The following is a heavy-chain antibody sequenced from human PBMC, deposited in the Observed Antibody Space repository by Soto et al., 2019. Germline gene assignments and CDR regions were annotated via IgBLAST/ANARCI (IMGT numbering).Heavy chain of an antibody. V-gene: IGHV3-30-3*01. Sequence: QVQLVESGGGVVQPGRSLRLSCAASGFTFSSYVMYWVRQAPGKGLEWVAVISYDGNNKYYADSVKGRFTISRDNSKXTLYVQXXSLRAEDTAVYYCARAGCDGGSCYTLVGLRYGMDVWGQGTTVTVSS. J-gene: IGHJ6*02. CDR3: ARAGCDGGSCYTLVGLRYGMDV. D-gene: IGHD2-15*01. CDR2: ISYDGNNK. CDR1: GFTFSSYV.